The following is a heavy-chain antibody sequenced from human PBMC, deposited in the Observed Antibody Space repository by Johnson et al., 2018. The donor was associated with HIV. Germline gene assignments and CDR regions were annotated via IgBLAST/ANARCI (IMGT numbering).Heavy chain of an antibody. CDR2: ISYDGSVK. CDR1: GFTFRNYG. CDR3: ARDPSLDAFDI. V-gene: IGHV3-30*03. J-gene: IGHJ3*02. Sequence: QVQLVESGGGVVQPGRSLRLSCVASGFTFRNYGMHWVRQAPGKGLEWVAVISYDGSVKYYADAVKGRFTISRENAKNSLYLQMNSLRAEDTAVYFCARDPSLDAFDIWGQGTMVTVAS.